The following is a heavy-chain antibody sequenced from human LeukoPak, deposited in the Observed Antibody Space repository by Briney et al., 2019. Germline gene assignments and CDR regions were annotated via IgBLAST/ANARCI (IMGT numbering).Heavy chain of an antibody. J-gene: IGHJ5*02. CDR1: GYTSTSHD. Sequence: ALLKASCKASGYTSTSHDINWVRQATGQGLAGMGWMNPNSGNTGYGQKFQGRVTMTRDTSISTAYMELSSLRSEDTAVYYCTRETASSGWFHRVWFHRVWFDPWGQGTLVTVSS. D-gene: IGHD6-19*01. V-gene: IGHV1-8*01. CDR3: TRETASSGWFHRVWFHRVWFDP. CDR2: MNPNSGNT.